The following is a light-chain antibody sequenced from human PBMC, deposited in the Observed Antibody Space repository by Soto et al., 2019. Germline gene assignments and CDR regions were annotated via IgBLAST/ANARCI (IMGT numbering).Light chain of an antibody. CDR1: QSVSSSY. J-gene: IGKJ4*01. V-gene: IGKV3-20*01. CDR2: GAS. CDR3: QQYGSSSLT. Sequence: EIVLTQSPGTLSLSPGERATLSCRASQSVSSSYLGWYQQKVGQAPRLLIHGASSRATGIPDRFSGSGSGTDFTLTISRLEPEDFGVYYCQQYGSSSLTVGGGTKVEIK.